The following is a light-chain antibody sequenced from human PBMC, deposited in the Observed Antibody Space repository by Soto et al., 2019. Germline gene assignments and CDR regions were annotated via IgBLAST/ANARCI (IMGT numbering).Light chain of an antibody. J-gene: IGKJ1*01. CDR3: QQYGSWT. V-gene: IGKV3-20*01. CDR1: QSISSNY. CDR2: GAS. Sequence: EIVLTQSPGTLSVSPGERATLSCRASQSISSNYLAWYQQKPGQAPSLLIYGASSRATGIPDRFSGSGSGTDFTLTISRLEPEATAIYYCQQYGSWTFGQGTQVEIK.